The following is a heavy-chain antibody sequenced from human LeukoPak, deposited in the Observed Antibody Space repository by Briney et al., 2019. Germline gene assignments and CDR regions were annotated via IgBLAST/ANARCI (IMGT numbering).Heavy chain of an antibody. J-gene: IGHJ3*02. CDR1: GYTLLELS. Sequence: ASVKVSCKVFGYTLLELSMHWVRQAPGKGLEWMGGFGPDTDKTRVAQKFEGRVTMTEDTSTDTAYMELSGLRSEDTAVYYCATPPYTFWSGNAFDMWGQGTMVSVSS. V-gene: IGHV1-24*01. CDR2: FGPDTDKT. D-gene: IGHD3-3*01. CDR3: ATPPYTFWSGNAFDM.